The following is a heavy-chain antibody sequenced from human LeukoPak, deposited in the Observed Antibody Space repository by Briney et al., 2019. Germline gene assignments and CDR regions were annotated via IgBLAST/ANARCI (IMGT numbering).Heavy chain of an antibody. V-gene: IGHV1-24*01. D-gene: IGHD6-13*01. CDR2: FDPEDGET. CDR3: ATDNEVGYSTYLDAFDI. Sequence: ASVKVSCKVSGYTLTELSMHWVRQAPGKGLEWMGGFDPEDGETIYAQKFQGRVTMTEDTSTDTAYMELSSLRSEDTAVYYCATDNEVGYSTYLDAFDIWGQGTMVTVSS. CDR1: GYTLTELS. J-gene: IGHJ3*02.